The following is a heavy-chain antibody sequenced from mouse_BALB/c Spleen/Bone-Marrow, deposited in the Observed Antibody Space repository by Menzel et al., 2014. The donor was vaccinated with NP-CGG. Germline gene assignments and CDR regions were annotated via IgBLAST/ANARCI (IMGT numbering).Heavy chain of an antibody. CDR2: IDPANGNT. CDR1: GFNIKDTY. D-gene: IGHD1-2*01. Sequence: VQLQQSGAELVKPGASVKLSRTASGFNIKDTYMHWVKQRPEQGLEWIGRIDPANGNTKYDPKFQGKATITADTSSNTAYLQLSSLTSEDTAVYYCARGGTTATWYFDVWGAGTTVTVSS. V-gene: IGHV14-3*02. J-gene: IGHJ1*01. CDR3: ARGGTTATWYFDV.